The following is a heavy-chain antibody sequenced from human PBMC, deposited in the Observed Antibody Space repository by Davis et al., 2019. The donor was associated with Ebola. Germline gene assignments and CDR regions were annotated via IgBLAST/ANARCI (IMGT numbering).Heavy chain of an antibody. CDR3: AREVGIAVAGTRIPPS. CDR1: GFTFSSYW. D-gene: IGHD6-19*01. V-gene: IGHV3-7*03. J-gene: IGHJ5*02. CDR2: IKQDGSEK. Sequence: GESLKISCAASGFTFSSYWMSWVRQAPGKGLEWVANIKQDGSEKYYVDSVKGRFTISRDNAKNSLYLQMNSLRAEDTAVYYCAREVGIAVAGTRIPPSWGQGTLVTVSS.